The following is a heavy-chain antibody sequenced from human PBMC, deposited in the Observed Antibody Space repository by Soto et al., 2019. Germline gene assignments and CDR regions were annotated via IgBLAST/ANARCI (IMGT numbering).Heavy chain of an antibody. D-gene: IGHD3-3*01. CDR1: GGTFSSYT. CDR2: IIPILGIA. Sequence: QVQLVQSGAEVKKPGSSVKVSCKASGGTFSSYTISWVRQAPGQGLEWMGRIIPILGIANYAQKFQGRVTITADKSTSTAYMELSSLRSEETAVYYCARDRYDFWSGYYTPAEYFQHWGQGTLVTVSS. J-gene: IGHJ1*01. CDR3: ARDRYDFWSGYYTPAEYFQH. V-gene: IGHV1-69*08.